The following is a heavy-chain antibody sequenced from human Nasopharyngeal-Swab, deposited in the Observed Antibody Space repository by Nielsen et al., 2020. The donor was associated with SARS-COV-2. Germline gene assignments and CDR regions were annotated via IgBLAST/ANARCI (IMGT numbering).Heavy chain of an antibody. CDR2: ISDSSSFI. V-gene: IGHV3-21*01. CDR3: ARGGYSRPS. CDR1: GFTFSSYS. D-gene: IGHD6-13*01. Sequence: GESLKISCAASGFTFSSYSMNWVHQAPGTGLEWVSSISDSSSFIYYADSVTGRFTISRDNAKNSLYLQMNSLRAEDTAVYYCARGGYSRPSWGQGTLVTVSS. J-gene: IGHJ4*02.